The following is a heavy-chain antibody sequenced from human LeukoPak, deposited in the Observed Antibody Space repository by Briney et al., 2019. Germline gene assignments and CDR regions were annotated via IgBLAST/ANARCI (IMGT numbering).Heavy chain of an antibody. D-gene: IGHD6-6*01. CDR1: GFIFRDLS. J-gene: IGHJ6*03. CDR2: MNEYGSEI. V-gene: IGHV3-7*01. Sequence: PGGSLRLSCSVSGFIFRDLSMSWVRQAPGKGLEWVAKMNEYGSEIFYVDSVKGRFTISRDNGKNSLYLQMNSLRAEDTAVYYCARVGSSSGRGGDWEPYYYYYMDVWGKGTTVTVSS. CDR3: ARVGSSSGRGGDWEPYYYYYMDV.